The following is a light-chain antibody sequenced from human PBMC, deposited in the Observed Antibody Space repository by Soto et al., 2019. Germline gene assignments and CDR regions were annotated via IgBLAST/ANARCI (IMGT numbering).Light chain of an antibody. CDR2: AAS. Sequence: DVQLTQSPSPLSASVGDRVSISCRASRAITNHLNWYQQKPGKAQILLVYAASTLETGVPSRFSRSGAVTHFTRTIDNLQPEDVATYFCQQNYITPHTCGGGTKVEI. J-gene: IGKJ4*01. CDR1: RAITNH. CDR3: QQNYITPHT. V-gene: IGKV1-39*01.